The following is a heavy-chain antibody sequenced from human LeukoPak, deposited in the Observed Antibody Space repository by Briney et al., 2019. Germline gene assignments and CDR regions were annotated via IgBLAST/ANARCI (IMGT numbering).Heavy chain of an antibody. CDR3: EREDYYDSSGYYYPFDY. D-gene: IGHD3-22*01. CDR2: ISAYNGNT. J-gene: IGHJ4*02. Sequence: ASVKVSCKASGYTFTSYGISWVRQAPGQGLEWMGWISAYNGNTNYAQKLQGRVTMTTDTSTSTAYMELRSLRSDDTAVYYCEREDYYDSSGYYYPFDYWGQGTLVTVSS. CDR1: GYTFTSYG. V-gene: IGHV1-18*01.